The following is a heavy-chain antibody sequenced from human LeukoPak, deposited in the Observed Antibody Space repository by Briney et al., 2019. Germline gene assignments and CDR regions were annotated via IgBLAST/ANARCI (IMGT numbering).Heavy chain of an antibody. CDR3: AREIWFGELFPYYFDY. D-gene: IGHD3-10*01. J-gene: IGHJ4*02. V-gene: IGHV3-7*03. CDR2: IKQDGSEK. CDR1: GFTFSNAW. Sequence: GGSLRLSCATSGFTFSNAWMNWVRQAPGKGLEWVANIKQDGSEKYYVDSVKGRFTISRDNAKNSLYLQMNSLRAEDTAVYYCAREIWFGELFPYYFDYWGQGTLVTVSS.